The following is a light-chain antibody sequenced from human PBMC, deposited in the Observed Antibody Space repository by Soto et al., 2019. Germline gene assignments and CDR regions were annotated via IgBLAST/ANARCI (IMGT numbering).Light chain of an antibody. Sequence: QSALTQPPSASGSPGQSVTISCTGTSSDVGGYNYVSWYQQHPGKAHKLMIYEVSKRPSGVPDRFSGSKSGNTASLTVSGLQAEDAADYYCSSYAGSNNFVVFGGGTKVTVL. CDR2: EVS. J-gene: IGLJ2*01. CDR1: SSDVGGYNY. CDR3: SSYAGSNNFVV. V-gene: IGLV2-8*01.